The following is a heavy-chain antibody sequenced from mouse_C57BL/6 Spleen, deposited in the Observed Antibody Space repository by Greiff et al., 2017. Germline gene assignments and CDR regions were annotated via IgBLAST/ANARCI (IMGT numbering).Heavy chain of an antibody. V-gene: IGHV1-81*01. D-gene: IGHD1-1*01. CDR1: GYTFTSYG. CDR2: IYPRSGNT. Sequence: VKLLESGAELARPGASVKLSCKASGYTFTSYGISWVKQRTGQGLEWIGEIYPRSGNTYYNEKFKGKATLTADKSSSTAYMELRSLTSEDSAVYFCARCYGSSYAMDYWGQGTSVTVSS. J-gene: IGHJ4*01. CDR3: ARCYGSSYAMDY.